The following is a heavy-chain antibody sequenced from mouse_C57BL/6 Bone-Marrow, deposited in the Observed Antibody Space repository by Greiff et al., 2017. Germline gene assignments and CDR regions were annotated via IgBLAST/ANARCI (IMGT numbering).Heavy chain of an antibody. CDR2: IDPEDGET. J-gene: IGHJ2*01. CDR3: TRSLIYYGTNY. D-gene: IGHD1-1*01. CDR1: GFNIKDYY. V-gene: IGHV14-2*01. Sequence: EVQLQQSGAELVKPGASVKLSCTASGFNIKDYYIHWVKQRTEQGLEWIGRIDPEDGETKYAPKFQDKATITADTSSNTAYLQLSSLTSEDTAVYYCTRSLIYYGTNYWGQGITLTVSS.